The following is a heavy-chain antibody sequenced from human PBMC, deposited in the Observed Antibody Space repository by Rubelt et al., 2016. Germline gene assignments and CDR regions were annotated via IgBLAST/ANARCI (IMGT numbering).Heavy chain of an antibody. J-gene: IGHJ4*02. Sequence: QVQLVQSRSELKKPGASVKVSCKASGYTFTSYAMNWVRQAPGQGLEWMGWITTNTGNPTYAQGFTGRFVFSLDTSVSTAYLQISSLKAEDTAVYYCARVIAAAGRDGNYFDYWGQGTLVTVSS. CDR2: ITTNTGNP. CDR3: ARVIAAAGRDGNYFDY. D-gene: IGHD6-13*01. V-gene: IGHV7-4-1*02. CDR1: GYTFTSYA.